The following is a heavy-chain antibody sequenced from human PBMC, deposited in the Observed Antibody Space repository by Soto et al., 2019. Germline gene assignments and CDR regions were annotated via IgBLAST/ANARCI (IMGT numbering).Heavy chain of an antibody. V-gene: IGHV3-21*01. CDR1: GFSFSSYS. D-gene: IGHD2-15*01. J-gene: IGHJ6*02. CDR2: ISSSSSYI. CDR3: ARKAGVAGYYYYGMDV. Sequence: XVCLRLSCAACGFSFSSYSMNWVRQAPGKGLEWVSSISSSSSYIYYADSVKGRFTISRDNAKNSLYLQMNSLRAEDTAVYYCARKAGVAGYYYYGMDVCGQRTTVTVSS.